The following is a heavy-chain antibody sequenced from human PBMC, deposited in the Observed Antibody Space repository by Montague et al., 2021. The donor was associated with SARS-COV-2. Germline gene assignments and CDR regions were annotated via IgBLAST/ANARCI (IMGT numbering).Heavy chain of an antibody. Sequence: SLRLSCAAFGFTVSSTYMNWVRQAPGKGLEWVSVIYRGGSTYYADSVKGRFTISRDNSKNTLYLQMNSLRAEDTAVYYCARDAEGIAARRSDAFDIWAKGQWSPSLQ. V-gene: IGHV3-53*01. CDR3: ARDAEGIAARRSDAFDI. D-gene: IGHD6-6*01. J-gene: IGHJ3*02. CDR2: IYRGGST. CDR1: GFTVSSTY.